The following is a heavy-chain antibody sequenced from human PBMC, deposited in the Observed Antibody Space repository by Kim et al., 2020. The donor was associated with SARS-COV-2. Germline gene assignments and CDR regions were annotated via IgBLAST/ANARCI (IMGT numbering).Heavy chain of an antibody. J-gene: IGHJ4*02. CDR3: AKDSAYYDFWSGYYRNYFDY. V-gene: IGHV3-30*18. D-gene: IGHD3-3*01. Sequence: GGSLRLSCAASGFTFSSYGMHWVRQAPGKGLEWVAVISYDGSNKYYADSVKGRFTISRDNSKNTLYLQMNSLRAEDTAVYYCAKDSAYYDFWSGYYRNYFDYWGQGTLVPISS. CDR2: ISYDGSNK. CDR1: GFTFSSYG.